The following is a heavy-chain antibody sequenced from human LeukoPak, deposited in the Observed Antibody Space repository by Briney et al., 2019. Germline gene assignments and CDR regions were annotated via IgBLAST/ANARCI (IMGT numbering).Heavy chain of an antibody. CDR3: TMTSPAGYNLVGAFDT. CDR2: INGGNDNT. V-gene: IGHV1-3*03. J-gene: IGHJ3*02. D-gene: IGHD5-24*01. CDR1: GYSFTSYA. Sequence: ASGKVSCKASGYSFTSYAMHWARQAPGQRLEWMGWINGGNDNTKYSQEVQGRVTITRDTSASTAYMELSSLTYEDTAVYYCTMTSPAGYNLVGAFDTWGQGTKVTVSS.